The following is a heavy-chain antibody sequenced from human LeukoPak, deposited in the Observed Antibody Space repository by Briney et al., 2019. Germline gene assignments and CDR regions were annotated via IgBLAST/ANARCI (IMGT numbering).Heavy chain of an antibody. CDR3: ARTTLAGAFDI. J-gene: IGHJ3*02. CDR1: GGSFSGYY. V-gene: IGHV4-34*01. CDR2: ISHSGST. D-gene: IGHD1-1*01. Sequence: PSETLSLTCAVYGGSFSGYYWSWIRQPPGKGLEWIGEISHSGSTNYNPSLKSRVTISVDTSKNQFSLKLSSVTAADTAVYYCARTTLAGAFDIWGQGTMVTVSS.